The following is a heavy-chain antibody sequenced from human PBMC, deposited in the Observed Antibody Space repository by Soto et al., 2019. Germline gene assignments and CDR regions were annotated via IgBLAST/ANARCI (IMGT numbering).Heavy chain of an antibody. Sequence: EVQLVGPGEALFSLGGPLGLPCLSLESTSVANTWTWVGRPQGRGLGWVGRIRTKARSYTTEYAASVMGRFTISRDDSKNSLFLQMNSLRTEDTAVYYCARDLAGASGGEYCDYWGQGTLVTVSS. CDR1: ESTSVANT. CDR3: ARDLAGASGGEYCDY. V-gene: IGHV3-72*01. CDR2: IRTKARSYTT. D-gene: IGHD3-16*01. J-gene: IGHJ4*02.